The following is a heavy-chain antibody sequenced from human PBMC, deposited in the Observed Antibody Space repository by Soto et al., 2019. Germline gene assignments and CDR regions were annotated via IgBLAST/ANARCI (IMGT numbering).Heavy chain of an antibody. CDR2: VNPILTMS. V-gene: IGHV1-69*02. D-gene: IGHD3-10*01. J-gene: IGHJ4*02. Sequence: QVQLVQSGAEVRKPGSSVRVSCEASGDTFNFYTINWVRQAPGLGLEWMGRVNPILTMSNYARKFEGRVTITADKSTTTAYMELRSLRSDDTAIYYCATSYGSGYRAFDYWGQGALVTVSS. CDR3: ATSYGSGYRAFDY. CDR1: GDTFNFYT.